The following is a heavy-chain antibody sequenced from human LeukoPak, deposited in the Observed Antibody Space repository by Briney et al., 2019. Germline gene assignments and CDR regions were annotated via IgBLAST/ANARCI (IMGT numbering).Heavy chain of an antibody. CDR1: GYTFTSYG. CDR3: ARVYDSSGYYFDY. D-gene: IGHD3-22*01. Sequence: GASVKVSCKASGYTFTSYGISWVRQAPGQGLEWMGWINPNSGGTNYAQKFQGRVTMTRDTSISTAYMELSRLRSDDTAVYYCARVYDSSGYYFDYWGQGTLVTVSS. V-gene: IGHV1-2*02. J-gene: IGHJ4*02. CDR2: INPNSGGT.